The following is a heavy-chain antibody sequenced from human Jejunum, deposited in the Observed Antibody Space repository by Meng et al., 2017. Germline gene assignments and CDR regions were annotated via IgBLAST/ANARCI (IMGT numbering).Heavy chain of an antibody. V-gene: IGHV1-3*01. CDR2: INAGNGNT. CDR3: ARDPTGGSFHYFDS. CDR1: GNTFTTNT. J-gene: IGHJ4*02. D-gene: IGHD1-14*01. Sequence: QVQLVQSGAELKKPGASVKLSCKASGNTFTTNTIPWVRQAPGQRPEWMGWINAGNGNTKYSLKFQNRVTLTRDTSASTAYMELNSLTSADTAVYYCARDPTGGSFHYFDSWGQGALVTVSS.